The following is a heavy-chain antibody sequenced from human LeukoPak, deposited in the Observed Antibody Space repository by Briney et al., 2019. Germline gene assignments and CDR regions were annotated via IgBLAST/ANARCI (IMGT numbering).Heavy chain of an antibody. CDR3: ARAPGVLLRDYYYYYMDV. CDR1: GFTFDEYG. Sequence: GGSLRLSCAASGFTFDEYGMSWVRQAPGKGLEWVSGINWNGGSTGYADSVKGRFTISRDNAKNSLYLQMNSLRAEDTALYFCARAPGVLLRDYYYYYMDVWGKGTTVTVSS. CDR2: INWNGGST. J-gene: IGHJ6*03. D-gene: IGHD2-15*01. V-gene: IGHV3-20*04.